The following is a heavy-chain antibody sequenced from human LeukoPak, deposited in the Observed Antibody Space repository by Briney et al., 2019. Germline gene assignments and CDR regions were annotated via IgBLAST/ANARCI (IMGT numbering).Heavy chain of an antibody. CDR3: ARDSASITIFGVVTERYGMDV. V-gene: IGHV3-21*01. J-gene: IGHJ6*02. D-gene: IGHD3-3*01. CDR2: ISSSSSYI. Sequence: KSGGSLRLSCAASGFTFSSYSMNWVRQAPGKGLEWVSSISSSSSYIYYADSVKGRFTISRDNAKNSLYLQMNSLRAEDTAVYYCARDSASITIFGVVTERYGMDVWGQGTTVTVSS. CDR1: GFTFSSYS.